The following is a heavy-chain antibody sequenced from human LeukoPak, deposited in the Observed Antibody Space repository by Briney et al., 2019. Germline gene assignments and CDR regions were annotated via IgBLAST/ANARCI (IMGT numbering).Heavy chain of an antibody. Sequence: GGSLRLSCTVSGFTFGDYAINWVRQAPGKGLEWVGFIRSKAFGETAEYAASVKGRFTISRDDSKNTLYLQMNSLRTEDTGLYYCTTRRLDSNGHDDWGQGTLVTVST. V-gene: IGHV3-49*04. J-gene: IGHJ4*02. D-gene: IGHD3-22*01. CDR3: TTRRLDSNGHDD. CDR2: IRSKAFGETA. CDR1: GFTFGDYA.